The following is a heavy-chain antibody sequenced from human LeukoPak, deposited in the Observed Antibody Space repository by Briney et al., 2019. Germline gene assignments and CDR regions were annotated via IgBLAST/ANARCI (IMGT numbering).Heavy chain of an antibody. Sequence: GGSLRLSCAASGFTFSSYSMNWVRQAPGKGLEWVSSISSSSSYIYHADSVKGRFTISRDNAKNSLYLQMNSLRAEDTAVYYCARVHLEWLPSPFDYWGQGTLVTVSS. V-gene: IGHV3-21*01. CDR1: GFTFSSYS. CDR2: ISSSSSYI. D-gene: IGHD3-3*01. CDR3: ARVHLEWLPSPFDY. J-gene: IGHJ4*02.